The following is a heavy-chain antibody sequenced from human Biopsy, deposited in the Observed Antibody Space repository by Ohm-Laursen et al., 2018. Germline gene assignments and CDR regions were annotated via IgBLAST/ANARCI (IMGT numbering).Heavy chain of an antibody. Sequence: SETLSLTCTVSGDSVSSGSFYWTWIRQPPGQGLEYIGYIYDRGSTANYNPSLESRVTMSVDMPKNQFSLKLSSVTAADTAVYYCAKGDDLWSGHSNWFDPWGQGTLVTVSS. CDR1: GDSVSSGSFY. CDR3: AKGDDLWSGHSNWFDP. D-gene: IGHD3-3*01. V-gene: IGHV4-61*01. CDR2: IYDRGSTA. J-gene: IGHJ5*02.